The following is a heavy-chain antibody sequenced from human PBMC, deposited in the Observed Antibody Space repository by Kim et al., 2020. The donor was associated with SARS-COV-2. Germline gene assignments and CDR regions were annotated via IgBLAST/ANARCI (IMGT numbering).Heavy chain of an antibody. CDR1: GYTFTSYG. V-gene: IGHV1-18*01. CDR3: ARSPITMIVVVPDY. CDR2: ISAYNGNT. J-gene: IGHJ4*02. D-gene: IGHD3-22*01. Sequence: ASVKVSCKASGYTFTSYGISWVRQAPGQGLEWMGWISAYNGNTNYAQKLQGRVTMTTDTSTSTAYMELRSLRSDDTAVYYCARSPITMIVVVPDYWGQGTLVTSPQ.